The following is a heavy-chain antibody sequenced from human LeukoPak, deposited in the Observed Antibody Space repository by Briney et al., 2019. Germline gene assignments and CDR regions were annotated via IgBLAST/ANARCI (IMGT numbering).Heavy chain of an antibody. D-gene: IGHD6-19*01. V-gene: IGHV3-23*01. J-gene: IGHJ4*02. Sequence: GGSLRLSCAASGFTFSSYAMSWVRQAPGKGLEWASSISDSGGTTYYADSGKGRFSISRDNSKNTLYLQMSSLRADDTAVYYCAKTAVTGKVAGSDCWGQGTLVTVSS. CDR1: GFTFSSYA. CDR2: ISDSGGTT. CDR3: AKTAVTGKVAGSDC.